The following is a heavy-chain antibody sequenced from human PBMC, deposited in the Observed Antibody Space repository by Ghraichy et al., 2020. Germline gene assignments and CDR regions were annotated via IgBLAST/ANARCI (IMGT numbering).Heavy chain of an antibody. V-gene: IGHV1-69*05. CDR1: GGTFSSYA. CDR3: ARDGGTTGTTLERYYYYGMDV. Sequence: SVKVSCKASGGTFSSYAISWVRQAPGQGLEWMGGIIPIFGTANYAQKFQGRVTITTDESTSTAYMELSSLRSKDTAVYYCARDGGTTGTTLERYYYYGMDVWGQGTTVTVSS. J-gene: IGHJ6*02. D-gene: IGHD1-1*01. CDR2: IIPIFGTA.